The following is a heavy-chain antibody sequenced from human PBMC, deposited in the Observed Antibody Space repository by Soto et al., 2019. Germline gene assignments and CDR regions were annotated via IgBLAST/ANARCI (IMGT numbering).Heavy chain of an antibody. CDR1: VYSFTSYW. CDR2: IDPSDSYT. CDR3: ATGRYSSSSEDY. V-gene: IGHV5-10-1*01. J-gene: IGHJ4*02. D-gene: IGHD6-6*01. Sequence: PGESRKISCKGSVYSFTSYWISWVRQMPGKGLEWMGRIDPSDSYTNYSPSFQGHVTISADKSISTAYLQWSSLKASDTAMYYCATGRYSSSSEDYWGQGTLVTVSS.